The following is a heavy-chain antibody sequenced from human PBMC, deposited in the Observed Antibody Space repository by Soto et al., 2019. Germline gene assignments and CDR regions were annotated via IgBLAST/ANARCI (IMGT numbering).Heavy chain of an antibody. V-gene: IGHV1-69*13. CDR2: IIPIFGTA. D-gene: IGHD2-21*02. CDR3: ARGVGYCGGDCYSDDFDY. J-gene: IGHJ4*02. Sequence: SVKVSCKASGGTFSSYAISWVRQAPGQGLEWMGGIIPIFGTANYAQKFQGRVTITADESTSTAYMELSSLRSEDTAVYYCARGVGYCGGDCYSDDFDYWGQGTLVTVSS. CDR1: GGTFSSYA.